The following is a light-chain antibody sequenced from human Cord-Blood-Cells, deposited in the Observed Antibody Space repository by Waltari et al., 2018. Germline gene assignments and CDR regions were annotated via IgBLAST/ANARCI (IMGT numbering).Light chain of an antibody. J-gene: IGLJ3*02. CDR1: SLRRYY. Sequence: SSELTQDPAVSVALGQTVRITCQGDSLRRYYASWYHQKPGQAPVLVIYGKNNRPSGIPDRFSGSSSGNTASLTITGAQAEDEADYYCNSRDSSGNHWVFGGGTKLTVL. CDR3: NSRDSSGNHWV. CDR2: GKN. V-gene: IGLV3-19*01.